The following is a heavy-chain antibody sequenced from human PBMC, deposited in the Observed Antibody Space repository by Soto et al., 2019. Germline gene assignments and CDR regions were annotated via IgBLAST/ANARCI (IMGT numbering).Heavy chain of an antibody. V-gene: IGHV1-18*01. J-gene: IGHJ5*02. Sequence: VKVSCKAPGYTFIRYGISWVRQAPGQGLEWMGWISTHNGNTYYAQNFQGRVTMTSDTPTSTAYMELRSLRSDDTAFYYCVRDEISSAGLDPWGQGTLVTVSS. CDR1: GYTFIRYG. CDR3: VRDEISSAGLDP. CDR2: ISTHNGNT.